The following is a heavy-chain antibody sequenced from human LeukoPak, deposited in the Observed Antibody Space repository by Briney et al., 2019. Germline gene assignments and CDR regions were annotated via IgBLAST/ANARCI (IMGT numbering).Heavy chain of an antibody. CDR2: ISGSGGST. J-gene: IGHJ4*02. Sequence: GGSLRLSCAASGFTFSSYAMSWVRQAPGKGLEWVSAISGSGGSTYYADSVKGRFTTSRDNSKNTLYLQMNSLRAEDTAVYYCAKAFGDQLTPFDYWGQGTLVTVSS. CDR3: AKAFGDQLTPFDY. CDR1: GFTFSSYA. V-gene: IGHV3-23*01. D-gene: IGHD2-2*01.